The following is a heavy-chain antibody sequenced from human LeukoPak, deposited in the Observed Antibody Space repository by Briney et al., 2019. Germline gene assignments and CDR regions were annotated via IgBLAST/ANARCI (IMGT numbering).Heavy chain of an antibody. CDR1: GGSISSGGYS. CDR2: IYHSGST. CDR3: ARAKFGFGELLSWFDP. Sequence: SETLSLTCAASGGSISSGGYSWSWIPQPPGKGLEWIGYIYHSGSTYYNPSLKSRVTISVDRSKNQFSLKLSSVTAADTAVYYCARAKFGFGELLSWFDPWGQGTLVTVSS. J-gene: IGHJ5*02. D-gene: IGHD3-10*01. V-gene: IGHV4-30-2*01.